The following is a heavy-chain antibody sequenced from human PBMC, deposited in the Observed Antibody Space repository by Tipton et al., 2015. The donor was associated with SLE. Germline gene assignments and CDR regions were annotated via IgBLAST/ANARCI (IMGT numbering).Heavy chain of an antibody. D-gene: IGHD3-3*01. J-gene: IGHJ5*02. CDR3: ARDLEWLFGWFDP. CDR2: IYYSGST. Sequence: TLSLTCTVSGGPITSNYWSWIRQSPGKGLGWIGYIYYSGSTNYNPSLKSRVTISVDTSKNQFSLRLSSVTAADTAVYYCARDLEWLFGWFDPWGQGTLVTVSS. CDR1: GGPITSNY. V-gene: IGHV4-59*12.